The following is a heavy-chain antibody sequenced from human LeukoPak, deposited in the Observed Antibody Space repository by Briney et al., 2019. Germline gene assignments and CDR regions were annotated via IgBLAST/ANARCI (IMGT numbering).Heavy chain of an antibody. J-gene: IGHJ4*02. CDR3: ARDGLNDYGDYGPFDY. V-gene: IGHV3-30-3*01. D-gene: IGHD4-17*01. CDR2: ISYDGSNK. CDR1: GFTFSSYA. Sequence: GSLRLSCAASGFTFSSYAMHWVRQAPGKGLEWVAVISYDGSNKYYADSVKGRFTISRDNSKNTLYLQMNSLRAEDTAVYYCARDGLNDYGDYGPFDYWGQGTLVTVSS.